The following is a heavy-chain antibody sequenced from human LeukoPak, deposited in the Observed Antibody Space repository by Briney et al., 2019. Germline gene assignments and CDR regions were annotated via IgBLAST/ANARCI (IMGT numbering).Heavy chain of an antibody. J-gene: IGHJ2*01. CDR2: IYSGATT. CDR3: ARLGDHYHWNLDL. D-gene: IGHD3-10*01. V-gene: IGHV3-53*01. CDR1: GFTIATKY. Sequence: GGSLRLSCAASGFTIATKYMNRVRQAPGKGLEWVSIIYSGATTYYADSVRGRFTISRDTSKNTVSLQMNSLRAEDTAVYFCARLGDHYHWNLDLWGRGTLVTVSS.